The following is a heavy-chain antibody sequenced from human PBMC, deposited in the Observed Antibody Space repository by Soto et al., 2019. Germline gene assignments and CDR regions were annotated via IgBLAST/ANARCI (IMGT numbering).Heavy chain of an antibody. V-gene: IGHV4-34*01. CDR3: GSPGYVDY. Sequence: QVQLQQWGAGLLKPSETLSLTCAVSGGSFSGYYWSWIRQPPGKGLEWIGEINHSGNTKYNPSLKSRVTISVDTSRNQFSLKLSSVTAADTAVYYCGSPGYVDYWGQGTLVTVSS. CDR2: INHSGNT. D-gene: IGHD2-2*01. J-gene: IGHJ4*02. CDR1: GGSFSGYY.